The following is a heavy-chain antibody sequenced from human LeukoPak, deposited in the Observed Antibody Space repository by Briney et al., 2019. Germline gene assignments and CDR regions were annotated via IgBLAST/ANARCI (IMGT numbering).Heavy chain of an antibody. D-gene: IGHD3-22*01. Sequence: ASVKISCKASGYIFTNYYLYWVRQAPGQGLEWMGVINPVGGVTTYAQRFQGRVTMTRDTSTSTFDMELSSLKSEDTAVCYCARLWSYYDNSGFFEDYWGQGTLVTVSS. CDR1: GYIFTNYY. CDR2: INPVGGVT. CDR3: ARLWSYYDNSGFFEDY. J-gene: IGHJ4*02. V-gene: IGHV1-46*01.